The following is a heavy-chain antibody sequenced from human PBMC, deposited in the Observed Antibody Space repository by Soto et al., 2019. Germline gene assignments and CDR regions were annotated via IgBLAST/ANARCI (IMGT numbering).Heavy chain of an antibody. CDR2: MSYDGTKE. V-gene: IGHV3-30*18. Sequence: XESLRHSFAASGFTFSSYGMHRVRQAPGKGLEWVAAMSYDGTKEYYVDSVKGRFTISRDNSRNTLFLQLNSLRAEDTAVYYCAKEYGSTWIDHWGQGTLVTVSS. D-gene: IGHD6-13*01. J-gene: IGHJ4*02. CDR3: AKEYGSTWIDH. CDR1: GFTFSSYG.